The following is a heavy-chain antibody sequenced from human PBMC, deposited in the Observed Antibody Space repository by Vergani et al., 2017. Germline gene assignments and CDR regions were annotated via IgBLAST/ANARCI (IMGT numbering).Heavy chain of an antibody. Sequence: QVQLVESGGGLVKPGGSLRLSCAASGFTFSDYYMSWIRQAPGKGLEWVSYISSSGSTIYYADSVKGRFTIPREHAKNSLYLQMNSLGAEDTAVYYCASTRCYYDFWSGYCPSEGVWGKGTTVTVSS. D-gene: IGHD3-3*01. CDR2: ISSSGSTI. J-gene: IGHJ6*04. V-gene: IGHV3-11*01. CDR1: GFTFSDYY. CDR3: ASTRCYYDFWSGYCPSEGV.